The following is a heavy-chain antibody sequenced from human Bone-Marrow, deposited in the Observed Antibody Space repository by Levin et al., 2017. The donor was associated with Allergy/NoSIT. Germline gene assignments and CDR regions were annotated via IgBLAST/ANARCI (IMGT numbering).Heavy chain of an antibody. J-gene: IGHJ5*02. V-gene: IGHV4-34*01. D-gene: IGHD3-10*01. CDR1: GGSFSGYY. Sequence: SETLSLTCAVYGGSFSGYYWSWIRQPPGKGLEWIGEINHSGSTNYNPSLKSRVTISVDTSKNQFSLKLSSVTAADTAVYYCARRGDYYGSGSYLWSWFDPWGQGTLVTVSS. CDR3: ARRGDYYGSGSYLWSWFDP. CDR2: INHSGST.